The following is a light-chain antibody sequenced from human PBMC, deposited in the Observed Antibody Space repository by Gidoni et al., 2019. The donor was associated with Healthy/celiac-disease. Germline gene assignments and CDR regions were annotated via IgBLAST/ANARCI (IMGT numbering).Light chain of an antibody. CDR2: DAS. CDR1: QSVSSY. CDR3: QQRSNWPPGLLFT. J-gene: IGKJ3*01. V-gene: IGKV3-11*01. Sequence: EIVFHHSPATLSLSPGERATLSYRASQSVSSYLAWYQQKPGQAPRLRIYDASNRATGIPARFSGSGSGTDFTLTISSLEPEDFAVYYCQQRSNWPPGLLFTFGPGTKVDIK.